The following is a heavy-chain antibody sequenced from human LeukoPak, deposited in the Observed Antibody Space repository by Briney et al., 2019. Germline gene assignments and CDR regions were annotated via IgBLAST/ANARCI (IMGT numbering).Heavy chain of an antibody. CDR3: AREGTYYYGSGTKGAFDI. CDR2: ISGSGGST. Sequence: GGSLRLSCAASGFTFSSYAMSWVRQAPGKGLEWVSAISGSGGSTYYADSVKGRFTISRDNSKNTLYLQMNSLRAEDTAVYYCAREGTYYYGSGTKGAFDIWGQGTMVTVSS. CDR1: GFTFSSYA. D-gene: IGHD3-10*01. J-gene: IGHJ3*02. V-gene: IGHV3-23*01.